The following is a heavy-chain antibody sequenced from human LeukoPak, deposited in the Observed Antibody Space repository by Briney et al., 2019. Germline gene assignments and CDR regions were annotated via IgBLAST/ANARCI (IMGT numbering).Heavy chain of an antibody. CDR1: GFTFSSYG. V-gene: IGHV3-33*01. J-gene: IGHJ4*02. CDR3: ARVRGHKPTYYFDY. Sequence: GRSLRLSCAASGFTFSSYGMHWVRQAPGKGLEWVAVIWYDGSNKYYADSVKGRFTISRDNSKNTLYLQMNSLRAEDTAVYYCARVRGHKPTYYFDYWGQGTLVTVSS. D-gene: IGHD2-21*01. CDR2: IWYDGSNK.